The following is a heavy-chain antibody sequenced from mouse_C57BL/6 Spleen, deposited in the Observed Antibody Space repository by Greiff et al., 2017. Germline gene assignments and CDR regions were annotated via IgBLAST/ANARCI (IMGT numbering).Heavy chain of an antibody. CDR3: ARERDYDGPEFAY. V-gene: IGHV5-4*01. Sequence: EVKLVESGGGLVKPGGSLKLSCAASGFTFSSYAMSWVRQTPEKRLEWVATISAGGSYTYYPDNVKGRFTISRDNAKNNLYLQMSHLKSEDTAMYYCARERDYDGPEFAYWGQGTLVTVSA. J-gene: IGHJ3*01. CDR1: GFTFSSYA. CDR2: ISAGGSYT. D-gene: IGHD2-4*01.